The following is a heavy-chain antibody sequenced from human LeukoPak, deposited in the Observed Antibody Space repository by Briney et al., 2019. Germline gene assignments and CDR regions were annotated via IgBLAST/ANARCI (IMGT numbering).Heavy chain of an antibody. V-gene: IGHV3-48*01. CDR3: ARARQGYCSSASCYSFDI. Sequence: GGSLRLSCAASGFTFSSYSMSWVRQAPGKGLEWVSYISSGGSTIYYADSVKGRFTISRDNAKNSLYLQMSSLRADDTAVYYCARARQGYCSSASCYSFDIWGQGTMLTVSS. CDR1: GFTFSSYS. J-gene: IGHJ3*02. CDR2: ISSGGSTI. D-gene: IGHD2-2*01.